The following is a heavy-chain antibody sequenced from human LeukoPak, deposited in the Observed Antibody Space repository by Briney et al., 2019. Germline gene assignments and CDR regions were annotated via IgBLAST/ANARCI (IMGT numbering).Heavy chain of an antibody. V-gene: IGHV7-4-1*02. J-gene: IGHJ4*02. Sequence: ASVKVSCKTSGYTFTNFAMIWVRQAPGQGLEWMGWINTNTGDPTYAQGFTGRFVFSLDTSVSTAYLQISSLKAEDTAVYYCARGYGSGSYPFDYWGQGTQVTVSS. CDR1: GYTFTNFA. D-gene: IGHD3-10*01. CDR3: ARGYGSGSYPFDY. CDR2: INTNTGDP.